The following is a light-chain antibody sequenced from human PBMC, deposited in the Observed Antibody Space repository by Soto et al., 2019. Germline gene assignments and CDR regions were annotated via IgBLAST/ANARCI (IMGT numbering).Light chain of an antibody. J-gene: IGLJ1*01. CDR2: DVS. CDR1: SSDVGGYNS. V-gene: IGLV2-14*01. Sequence: QSALTQPASVSGSPGQSITISCIGTSSDVGGYNSVSWYQQYPGKAPKLMIHDVSNRPSGVSNRFSGSKSGNTASLTISGLQAEDEADYYCSSYTSSSSYVFGSGTKLTVL. CDR3: SSYTSSSSYV.